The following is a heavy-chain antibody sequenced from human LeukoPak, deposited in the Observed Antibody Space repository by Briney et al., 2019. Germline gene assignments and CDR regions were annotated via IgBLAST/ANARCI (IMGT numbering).Heavy chain of an antibody. CDR2: IYYSGST. CDR1: GGSISSGGYY. V-gene: IGHV4-31*03. J-gene: IGHJ3*02. CDR3: ARGPLTEAHTFDI. D-gene: IGHD1-14*01. Sequence: SQTLSLTCTVSGGSISSGGYYWSWIRQHPGKGLEWIGYIYYSGSTYYNPSLKSRVTISVDTSKSQFSLRLTSVTAADTAVYYCARGPLTEAHTFDIWGQGTMVTVSS.